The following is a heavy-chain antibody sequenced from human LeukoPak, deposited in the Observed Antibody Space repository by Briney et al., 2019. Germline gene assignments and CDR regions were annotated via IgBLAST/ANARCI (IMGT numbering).Heavy chain of an antibody. D-gene: IGHD5-12*01. CDR2: ISGSGRTM. Sequence: GRSLRLSCAASGFTFSSYGMHWVRQAPGKGLEWVSYISGSGRTMSYADSVKGRFTISRDNAKNSLYLQMNSLRVEDTAVYHCARGGLYGYDVFDYWGQGTLVTVSS. CDR3: ARGGLYGYDVFDY. J-gene: IGHJ4*02. CDR1: GFTFSSYG. V-gene: IGHV3-48*04.